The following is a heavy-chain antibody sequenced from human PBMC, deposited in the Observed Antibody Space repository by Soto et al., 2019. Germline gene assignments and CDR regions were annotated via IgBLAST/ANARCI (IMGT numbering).Heavy chain of an antibody. CDR2: IKPGGDVI. CDR3: TREPRITDF. J-gene: IGHJ4*02. D-gene: IGHD3-16*01. Sequence: QVRLVESGGGLVKPEGSLTLSCAASGFSLRDYYMTWIRQAPGKGLEWLSYIKPGGDVIKYVDSVKGRFTISRDNAKNSLYLHMNNLRVEDTAVYYCTREPRITDFWGQGTLVTVS. V-gene: IGHV3-11*01. CDR1: GFSLRDYY.